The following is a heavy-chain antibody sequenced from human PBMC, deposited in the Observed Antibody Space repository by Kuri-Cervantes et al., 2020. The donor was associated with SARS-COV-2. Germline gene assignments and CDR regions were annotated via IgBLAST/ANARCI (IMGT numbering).Heavy chain of an antibody. CDR3: ARHFRHRQHFDY. J-gene: IGHJ4*02. CDR2: IYYSGST. V-gene: IGHV4-61*08. D-gene: IGHD3-3*02. Sequence: GSLRLSCTVSGGSVSSAAYYWSWIRQPPGKGLEWIGYIYYSGSTNYNPSLKSRVTISVDTSKNQFSLKLSSVTAADTAVYYCARHFRHRQHFDYWGQGTLVTVSS. CDR1: GGSVSSAAYY.